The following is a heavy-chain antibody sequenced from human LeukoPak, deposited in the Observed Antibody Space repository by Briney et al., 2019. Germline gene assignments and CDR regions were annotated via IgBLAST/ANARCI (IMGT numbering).Heavy chain of an antibody. CDR2: INHSGST. J-gene: IGHJ6*02. Sequence: SETLSLTCAVYGGSFSGYYWSWIRQPPGKGLEWIGEINHSGSTNYNPSLKSRVTISVDTSKNQFSLHLNSVTPEDTAVYYCTRGSHYGSGTRGGHGLDVWGQGTTITVSS. D-gene: IGHD3-10*01. V-gene: IGHV4-34*01. CDR1: GGSFSGYY. CDR3: TRGSHYGSGTRGGHGLDV.